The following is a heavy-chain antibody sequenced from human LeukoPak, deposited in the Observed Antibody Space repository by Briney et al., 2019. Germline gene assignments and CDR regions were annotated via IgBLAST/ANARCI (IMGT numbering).Heavy chain of an antibody. V-gene: IGHV3-30-3*01. J-gene: IGHJ4*02. CDR2: ISYDGSNK. D-gene: IGHD3-16*02. CDR1: GFTFSGYA. Sequence: GGSLRLSCAASGFTFSGYAMSWVRQAPGKGLEWVAVISYDGSNKYYADSVKGRFTISRDNSKNTLYLQMNSLRAEDTAVYYCARAYRGLDYWGQGTLVTVSS. CDR3: ARAYRGLDY.